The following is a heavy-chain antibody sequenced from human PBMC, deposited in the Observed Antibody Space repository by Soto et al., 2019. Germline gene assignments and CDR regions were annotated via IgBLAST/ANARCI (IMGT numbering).Heavy chain of an antibody. CDR2: ISGSGGST. CDR3: AKERDTAMARGPDDL. D-gene: IGHD5-18*01. CDR1: GFTVSSNY. V-gene: IGHV3-23*04. J-gene: IGHJ2*01. Sequence: EVQLVESGGGLIQPGGSLRLSCAASGFTVSSNYMSWVRQAPGKGLEWVSAISGSGGSTYYADSVKGRFTISRDNSKNTLYLQMNSLRAEDTAVYYCAKERDTAMARGPDDLWGRGTLVTVSS.